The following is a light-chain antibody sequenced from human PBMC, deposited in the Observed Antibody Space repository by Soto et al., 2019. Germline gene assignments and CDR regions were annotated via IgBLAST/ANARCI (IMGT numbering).Light chain of an antibody. J-gene: IGLJ3*02. V-gene: IGLV1-44*01. CDR2: SNN. Sequence: QSLLTQPPSASGTPGQRVTISCSGSFSNIGSNPVNWYQQLPGTAPKLLIYSNNQRPSGVPDRFSGSKSGTSASLAISGLQSEDEAEYYCCLSPGSLTWLFGGGTKLTVL. CDR1: FSNIGSNP. CDR3: CLSPGSLTWL.